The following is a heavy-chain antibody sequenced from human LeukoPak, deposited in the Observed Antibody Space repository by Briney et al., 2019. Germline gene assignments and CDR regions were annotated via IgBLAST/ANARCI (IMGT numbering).Heavy chain of an antibody. CDR2: IYYSGST. D-gene: IGHD1-26*01. J-gene: IGHJ4*02. Sequence: PSETLSLTCTVSGGSISSGDYYWSWIRQPPGKGLEWIGYIYYSGSTYYNPSLKSRVTISVDTSKNQFSLKLSSVTAADTAVYYCARIHSGSYQLPYYFDYWGQGTLVTVSS. CDR3: ARIHSGSYQLPYYFDY. V-gene: IGHV4-30-4*01. CDR1: GGSISSGDYY.